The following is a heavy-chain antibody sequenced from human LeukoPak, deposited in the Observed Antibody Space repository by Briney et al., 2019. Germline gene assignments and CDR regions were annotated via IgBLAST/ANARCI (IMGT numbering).Heavy chain of an antibody. CDR3: ARAESRYHYASSGSYFDY. Sequence: GSSVKVSCKASGGTFSSYAINWVRQAPGQGLEWMGRIVPILGIANYAQKFQGRVTITADKSTSTAYMELSSLRSEDTAVYYCARAESRYHYASSGSYFDYWGLGTLVTVSS. J-gene: IGHJ4*01. CDR2: IVPILGIA. V-gene: IGHV1-69*04. CDR1: GGTFSSYA. D-gene: IGHD3-22*01.